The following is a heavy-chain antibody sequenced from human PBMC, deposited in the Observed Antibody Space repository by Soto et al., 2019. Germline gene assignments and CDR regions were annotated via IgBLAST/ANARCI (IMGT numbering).Heavy chain of an antibody. CDR2: IYPSGTT. CDR3: AREVGLPGHFDP. V-gene: IGHV4-4*07. CDR1: NGSLSGHF. Sequence: QVQLQESGPGLVKPSETLSLTCSVSNGSLSGHFLTWIRQPAGKGLECIGRIYPSGTTTYNPSLKSRVTMSIDTAKTQLSLSLKSVTAADTAVYFCAREVGLPGHFDPWGQGTLITVSS. D-gene: IGHD1-26*01. J-gene: IGHJ5*02.